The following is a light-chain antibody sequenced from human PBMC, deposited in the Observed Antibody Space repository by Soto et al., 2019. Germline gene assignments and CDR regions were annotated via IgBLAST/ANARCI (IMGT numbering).Light chain of an antibody. CDR2: GAS. CDR3: QQYGSSLFS. V-gene: IGKV3-20*01. J-gene: IGKJ3*01. CDR1: QSVSSSY. Sequence: EIVLTQSPGTLSLSPGERATLSCRASQSVSSSYLAWYQQKPGQAPRLLIYGASSSATGIPVRFSGSRSGTDFTPAISSLEPEAFAVYYCQQYGSSLFSVGRGTKVDIK.